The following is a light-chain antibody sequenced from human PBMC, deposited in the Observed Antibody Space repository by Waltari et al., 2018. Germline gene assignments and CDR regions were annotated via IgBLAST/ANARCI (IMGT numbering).Light chain of an antibody. CDR2: DAS. CDR1: QSVSRA. V-gene: IGKV3-20*01. CDR3: QKYERLPAT. Sequence: GERATLSCRASQSVSRALVWYQQKPGQAPRLLIYDASRRATGIPDRFSGSGSGTDFSLTISRLEPEDSAVYYCQKYERLPATFGQGTKVEI. J-gene: IGKJ1*01.